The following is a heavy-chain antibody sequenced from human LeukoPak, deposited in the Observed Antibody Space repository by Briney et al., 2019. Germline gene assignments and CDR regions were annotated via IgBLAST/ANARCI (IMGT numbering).Heavy chain of an antibody. CDR3: ARSDDTAMVPVKLAL. J-gene: IGHJ4*02. CDR1: GYTFTSYD. D-gene: IGHD5-18*01. V-gene: IGHV1-8*01. CDR2: MNPNSGNT. Sequence: GASVKVSCKASGYTFTSYDINWVRQATGQGLEWMGWMNPNSGNTGYAQKFQGRVTMTRNTSTSTAYMELSSLRSEDTAVYYCARSDDTAMVPVKLALWGQGTLVTVSS.